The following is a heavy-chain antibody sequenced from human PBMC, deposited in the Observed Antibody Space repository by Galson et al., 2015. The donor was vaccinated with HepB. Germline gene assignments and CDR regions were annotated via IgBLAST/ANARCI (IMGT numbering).Heavy chain of an antibody. J-gene: IGHJ2*01. Sequence: SEPLSLTCTVSGGSISSYYWSWIRQPAGKGLEWIGRIYTSGSTNYNPSLKSRVTMSVDTSKNQFSLRLSSVTAADTAVYYCARDRYCSGGSCYLDYWYFDLWGRGTLVTVSS. V-gene: IGHV4-4*07. CDR2: IYTSGST. D-gene: IGHD2-15*01. CDR3: ARDRYCSGGSCYLDYWYFDL. CDR1: GGSISSYY.